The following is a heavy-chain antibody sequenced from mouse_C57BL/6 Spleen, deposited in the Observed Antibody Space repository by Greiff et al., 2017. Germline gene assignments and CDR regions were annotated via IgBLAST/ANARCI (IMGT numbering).Heavy chain of an antibody. J-gene: IGHJ2*01. D-gene: IGHD2-4*01. CDR2: INPNYGTT. CDR1: GYSFTDYN. Sequence: VQLKESGPELVKPGASVKISCKASGYSFTDYNMNWVKQSNGKSLGWIGVINPNYGTTSYNQKFKGKATLTVDQSSSTAYMQLNSLTSEDSAVYYCARRGDYGGDFDYWGQGTTLTVSS. V-gene: IGHV1-39*01. CDR3: ARRGDYGGDFDY.